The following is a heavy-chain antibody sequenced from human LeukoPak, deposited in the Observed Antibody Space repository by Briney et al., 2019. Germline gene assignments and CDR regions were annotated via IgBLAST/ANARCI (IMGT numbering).Heavy chain of an antibody. V-gene: IGHV4-4*07. CDR1: GGSISSYY. D-gene: IGHD3/OR15-3a*01. CDR2: IYTSGST. Sequence: SETLSLTCTVSGGSISSYYWSWIRQPAGKGLEWIGRIYTSGSTNYNPSLKSRVTMSVDTSKNQFSLKLSSVTAADTAVYHCARDTFFLDQHVYYYYYYMDVWGKGTTVTVSS. J-gene: IGHJ6*03. CDR3: ARDTFFLDQHVYYYYYYMDV.